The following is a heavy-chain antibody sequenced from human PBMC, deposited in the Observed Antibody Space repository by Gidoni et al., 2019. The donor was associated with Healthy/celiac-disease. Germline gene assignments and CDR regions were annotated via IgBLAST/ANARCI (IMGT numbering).Heavy chain of an antibody. J-gene: IGHJ5*02. CDR3: AKGASHQLLSGFDP. D-gene: IGHD2-2*01. Sequence: EVQKVESGGALIQPGSSLRLSCAPSGCTFYDYAMHWVRQAPGKGLEWVSGISRTSGSIDYADSVKGRFTSSRDNAKNSLYLQMNSLRAEDTALYYCAKGASHQLLSGFDPWGQGTLVTVSS. V-gene: IGHV3-9*01. CDR2: ISRTSGSI. CDR1: GCTFYDYA.